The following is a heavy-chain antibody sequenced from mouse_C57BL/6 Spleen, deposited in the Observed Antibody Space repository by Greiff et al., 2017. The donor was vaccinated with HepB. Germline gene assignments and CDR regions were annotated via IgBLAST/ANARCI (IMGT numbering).Heavy chain of an antibody. D-gene: IGHD1-1*01. J-gene: IGHJ2*01. CDR3: ARAYYARGDFES. CDR1: GFTFSDYG. CDR2: ISSGSSTI. Sequence: DVKLVESGGGLVKPGGSLKLSCAASGFTFSDYGMHWVRQAPEKGLEWVAYISSGSSTIYYADTVKGRFTISRDNAKNTLFLQMTSLRSEDTAMYYSARAYYARGDFESWGQGATLTVSS. V-gene: IGHV5-17*01.